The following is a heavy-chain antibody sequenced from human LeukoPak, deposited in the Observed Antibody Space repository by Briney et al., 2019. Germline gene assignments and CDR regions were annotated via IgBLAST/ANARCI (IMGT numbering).Heavy chain of an antibody. CDR2: ISSSSRYI. CDR3: AREPRRGVVVPAAHCDY. V-gene: IGHV3-21*01. Sequence: GSLRLSCAASGFTFNTYSMTWVRQPPGKGLEWVSSISSSSRYIYNAAPVRGRSTISRDNAKNSLYVQMNSLRAEDRPVFCCAREPRRGVVVPAAHCDYWGEGPLDSVSS. D-gene: IGHD2-2*01. CDR1: GFTFNTYS. J-gene: IGHJ4*02.